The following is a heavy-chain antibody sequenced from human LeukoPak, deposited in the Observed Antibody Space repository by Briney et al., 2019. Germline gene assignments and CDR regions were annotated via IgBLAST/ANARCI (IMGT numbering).Heavy chain of an antibody. Sequence: SETLSLTCTVSGGSISSYYWSWIRQPPGKGLEWIGYIYYSGSTNYNPSPKSRVTISVDTSKNQFSLKLSSVTAADTAVYYCARSSYGDAFDIWGQGTMVTVSS. CDR3: ARSSYGDAFDI. CDR2: IYYSGST. CDR1: GGSISSYY. J-gene: IGHJ3*02. D-gene: IGHD5-18*01. V-gene: IGHV4-59*08.